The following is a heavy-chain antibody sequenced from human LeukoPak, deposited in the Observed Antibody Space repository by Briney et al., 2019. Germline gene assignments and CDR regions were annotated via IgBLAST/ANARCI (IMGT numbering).Heavy chain of an antibody. Sequence: SETLSLTCTVSGGSISSGSYDWSWIRQPAGKGLEWIGRIYTSGSTNYNPSLKSRVTISVDTSNNQFSRKPSSVTAAATAVYYCARDSDTYYYDRSGYSNWFDPWGQGTLVTVSS. CDR2: IYTSGST. CDR1: GGSISSGSYD. CDR3: ARDSDTYYYDRSGYSNWFDP. V-gene: IGHV4-61*02. J-gene: IGHJ5*02. D-gene: IGHD3-22*01.